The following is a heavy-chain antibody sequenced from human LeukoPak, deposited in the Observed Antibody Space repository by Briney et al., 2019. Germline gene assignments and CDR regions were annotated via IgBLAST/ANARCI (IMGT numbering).Heavy chain of an antibody. CDR3: ARTNYGDYGTGNNWFDP. CDR1: GGSISPYY. CDR2: IYYSGST. Sequence: PSETLSLTCTVSGGSISPYYWSWIRQPPGKGLEWIGYIYYSGSTNYNPSLKSRVTISVDTSKNQFSLKLSSVTAADTAVYYCARTNYGDYGTGNNWFDPWGQGALVTVSS. D-gene: IGHD4-17*01. V-gene: IGHV4-59*01. J-gene: IGHJ5*02.